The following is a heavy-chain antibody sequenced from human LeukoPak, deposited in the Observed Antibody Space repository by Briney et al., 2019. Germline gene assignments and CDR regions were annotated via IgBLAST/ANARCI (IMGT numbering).Heavy chain of an antibody. Sequence: SETLSLTCTVSGASISSSSYYWSWIRQPPGKGLEWIGEINHSGSTNYNPSLKSRVTISVDTSKNQFSLKLSSVTAADTAVYYCARGSMVRAGGFWGYWGQGTLVTVSS. J-gene: IGHJ4*02. CDR3: ARGSMVRAGGFWGY. D-gene: IGHD3-10*01. CDR2: INHSGST. CDR1: GASISSSSYY. V-gene: IGHV4-39*07.